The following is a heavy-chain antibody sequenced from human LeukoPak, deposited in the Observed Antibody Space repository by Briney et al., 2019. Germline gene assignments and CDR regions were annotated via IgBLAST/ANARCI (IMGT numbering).Heavy chain of an antibody. CDR1: GYRFSNYW. V-gene: IGHV5-51*01. CDR2: IYPGDSDT. J-gene: IGHJ5*02. D-gene: IGHD3-16*02. Sequence: PGESLKISCKGSGYRFSNYWIGWVRQLPGKGLEWMGIIYPGDSDTRYSPSFQGQVTISADKSISTACMQWSSLRASDTAMYHCAASLGGLRLGELSSWGQGTLVTVTS. CDR3: AASLGGLRLGELSS.